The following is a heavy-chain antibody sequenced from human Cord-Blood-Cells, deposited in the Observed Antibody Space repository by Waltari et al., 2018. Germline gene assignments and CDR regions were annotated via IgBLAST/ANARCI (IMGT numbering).Heavy chain of an antibody. D-gene: IGHD1-7*01. V-gene: IGHV1-69*09. CDR3: ATSKRTLYWYFDL. CDR1: GGTFSSYA. J-gene: IGHJ2*01. CDR2: NIPILGIA. Sequence: QVQLVQSGAEVKKPGSSVKVSCKASGGTFSSYAISWVRQGPGQGLEWMGKNIPILGIANYAQKFQGRVTMTADKSTSTAYMALSSLRSEDTAVYYCATSKRTLYWYFDLWGRGTLVTVSS.